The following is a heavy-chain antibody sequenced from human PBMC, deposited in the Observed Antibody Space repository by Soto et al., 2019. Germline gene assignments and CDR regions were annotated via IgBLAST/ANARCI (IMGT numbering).Heavy chain of an antibody. Sequence: ASVKVSWKASGYTFTSYGISWGRQAPGQGPEWMGWISAYNGNTNYAQKLQGRVTMTTDTSTSTAYMELRSLRSVDTAVYDCARDRREDYYDSSGYFDYWGQGTQVTVSS. CDR3: ARDRREDYYDSSGYFDY. V-gene: IGHV1-18*01. CDR2: ISAYNGNT. D-gene: IGHD3-22*01. J-gene: IGHJ4*02. CDR1: GYTFTSYG.